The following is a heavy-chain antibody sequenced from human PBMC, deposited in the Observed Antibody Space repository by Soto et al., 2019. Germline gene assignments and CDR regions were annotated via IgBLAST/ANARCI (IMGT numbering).Heavy chain of an antibody. CDR3: ARRRGYGPNEDNFDY. J-gene: IGHJ4*02. Sequence: QVQLQESGPGLVKPSDTLSLTCTVSNYSISSSDWWGWIRQPPGKGLEWIGYIYYSGSTAYNLSLRSRVTMSVDTSKNQFSLKLRSVTAVDTAVYYCARRRGYGPNEDNFDYWGQGTLVTVSS. D-gene: IGHD5-12*01. CDR1: NYSISSSDW. V-gene: IGHV4-28*01. CDR2: IYYSGST.